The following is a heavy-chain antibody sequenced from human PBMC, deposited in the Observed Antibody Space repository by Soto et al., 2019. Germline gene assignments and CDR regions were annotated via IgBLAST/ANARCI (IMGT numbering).Heavy chain of an antibody. V-gene: IGHV4-59*08. Sequence: SETLSLTCTVSGGSISSYYWSWIRQPPGKGLEWIGYIYYSGSTNYNPSLKSRVTISVDTSKNQFSLKLSSVTAADTAVYYCARAEAPGYSSSFPAWFDPWGQGTLVTVSS. CDR3: ARAEAPGYSSSFPAWFDP. CDR2: IYYSGST. D-gene: IGHD6-13*01. CDR1: GGSISSYY. J-gene: IGHJ5*02.